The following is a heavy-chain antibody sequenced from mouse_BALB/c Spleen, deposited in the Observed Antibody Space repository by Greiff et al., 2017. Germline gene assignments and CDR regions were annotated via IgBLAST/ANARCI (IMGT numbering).Heavy chain of an antibody. CDR3: TREGNYYGSLYYFDY. V-gene: IGHV1-5*01. Sequence: VQLQQSGTVLARPGASVKMSCKASGYSFTSYWMHWVKQRPGQGLEWIGAIYPGNSDTSYNQKFKGKAKLTAVTSASTAYMELSSLTNEDSAVYYCTREGNYYGSLYYFDYWGQGTTLTVSS. CDR1: GYSFTSYW. D-gene: IGHD1-1*01. J-gene: IGHJ2*01. CDR2: IYPGNSDT.